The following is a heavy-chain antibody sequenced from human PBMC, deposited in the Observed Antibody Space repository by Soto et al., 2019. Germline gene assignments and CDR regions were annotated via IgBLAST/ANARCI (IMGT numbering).Heavy chain of an antibody. CDR2: IYWDADK. V-gene: IGHV2-5*02. CDR1: GFSLRTSGLG. D-gene: IGHD2-21*01. CDR3: AHITTAYSPYDRNWLDP. J-gene: IGHJ5*02. Sequence: SGPTLVNPTQTLTLTCTFSGFSLRTSGLGVGWIRQPPGEALEWLALIYWDADKRYSPSLKTRLTITRDTSKNQVVLTMTNMDPVDTATYYCAHITTAYSPYDRNWLDPWGQGILVTVSS.